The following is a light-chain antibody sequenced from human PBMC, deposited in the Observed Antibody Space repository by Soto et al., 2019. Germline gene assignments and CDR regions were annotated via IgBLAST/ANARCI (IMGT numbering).Light chain of an antibody. CDR1: SSDVGGYNY. J-gene: IGLJ2*01. Sequence: QSALTQPASVSGSPGQSITISCTGTSSDVGGYNYVSWYQQHPGKAPKLMIYDVSNRPSGVSNRFSGSKSGNTASLTISGLLADDEADYFCSSYTSSLFVVFGGGTKVTVL. V-gene: IGLV2-14*01. CDR2: DVS. CDR3: SSYTSSLFVV.